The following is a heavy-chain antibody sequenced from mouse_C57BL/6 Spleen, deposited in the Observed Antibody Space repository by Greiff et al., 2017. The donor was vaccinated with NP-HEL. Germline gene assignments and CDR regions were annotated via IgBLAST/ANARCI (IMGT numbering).Heavy chain of an antibody. Sequence: VQLQQSGPELVKPGASVKMSCKASGYTFTDYNMHWVKQSHGKSLEWIGYINPNNGGTSYNQKFKGKATLTVNKSSSTAYMELRSLTSEDSAVYYCARPYYPRGYAMDYWGQGTSVTVSS. V-gene: IGHV1-22*01. D-gene: IGHD2-10*01. CDR3: ARPYYPRGYAMDY. CDR2: INPNNGGT. CDR1: GYTFTDYN. J-gene: IGHJ4*01.